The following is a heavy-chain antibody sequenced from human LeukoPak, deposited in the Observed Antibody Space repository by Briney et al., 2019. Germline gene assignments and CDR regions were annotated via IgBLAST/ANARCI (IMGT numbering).Heavy chain of an antibody. D-gene: IGHD6-19*01. CDR1: GFTFSSYA. CDR2: ISYDGSNK. J-gene: IGHJ4*02. CDR3: ARGSRGYRAVAGKV. Sequence: PGGSLRLSCAASGFTFSSYAMHWVRQAPGKGLEWVAVISYDGSNKYYADSVKGRFTISRDNSKNTLYLQMNSLRAEDTAVYYCARGSRGYRAVAGKVWGQGTLVTVSS. V-gene: IGHV3-30-3*01.